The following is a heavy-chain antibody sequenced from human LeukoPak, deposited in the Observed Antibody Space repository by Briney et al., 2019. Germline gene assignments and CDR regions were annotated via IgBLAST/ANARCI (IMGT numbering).Heavy chain of an antibody. J-gene: IGHJ4*02. Sequence: GGSLRLSCAASGFTFDDYGMSWVRQAPGKGLEWVSYISSSDSTIYYADSVKGRFTISRDSSKNTLYLQMNSLRAEDTAVYYCAKRGAEVGTTIAPGDYWGQGSLVTVSS. CDR2: ISSSDSTI. CDR1: GFTFDDYG. V-gene: IGHV3-23*01. CDR3: AKRGAEVGTTIAPGDY. D-gene: IGHD1-26*01.